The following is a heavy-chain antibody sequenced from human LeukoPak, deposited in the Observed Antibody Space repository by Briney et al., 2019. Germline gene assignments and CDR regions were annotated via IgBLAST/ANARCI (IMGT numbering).Heavy chain of an antibody. CDR3: ARDTGLKQQLYVDP. D-gene: IGHD6-13*01. J-gene: IGHJ5*02. CDR2: IYTGGGT. V-gene: IGHV4-4*07. CDR1: GGSISSYY. Sequence: SETLSLTCTVSGGSISSYYWSWIRQPAGKGLEWIGRIYTGGGTNYNPSLKSRVTMSVDTSKNQFSLKLSSVTAADTAVYYCARDTGLKQQLYVDPWGQGTLVTVSS.